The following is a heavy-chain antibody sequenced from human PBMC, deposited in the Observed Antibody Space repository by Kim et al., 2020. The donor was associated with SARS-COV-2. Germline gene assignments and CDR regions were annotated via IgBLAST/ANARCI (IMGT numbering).Heavy chain of an antibody. CDR1: GFIFGSYA. D-gene: IGHD5-12*01. Sequence: GGSLRLSCAASGFIFGSYAMHWVRQAPGKGLEWVALILSDGSNKFYVDSVKGRFTISRDNSRNTLYLQMNSLRAEDTAVYYCARALVATDYYGRDVWGQGTTVTVPS. V-gene: IGHV3-30*04. J-gene: IGHJ6*02. CDR3: ARALVATDYYGRDV. CDR2: ILSDGSNK.